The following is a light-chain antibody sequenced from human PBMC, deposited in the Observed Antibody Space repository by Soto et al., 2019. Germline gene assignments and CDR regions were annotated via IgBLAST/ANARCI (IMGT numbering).Light chain of an antibody. Sequence: SYELTQPPSESLAPGQTARSTCGGNNIGTKSVHWFQQKPGQAPVLVVHDDNDRPSGIPERFSGSNSGNTATLTISRVEAGDEADYYCQVWDYSSDHYVFGTGTKVTVL. V-gene: IGLV3-21*02. CDR3: QVWDYSSDHYV. CDR2: DDN. CDR1: NIGTKS. J-gene: IGLJ1*01.